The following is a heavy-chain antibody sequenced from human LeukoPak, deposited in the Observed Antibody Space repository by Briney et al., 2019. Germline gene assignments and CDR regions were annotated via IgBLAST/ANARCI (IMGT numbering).Heavy chain of an antibody. CDR2: ITGGADST. Sequence: GGSLRLSCAGSGFTFNNYPISWVRQTPGKGLEWVSAITGGADSTYYADSVKGRFTISRDNSRNTLFLEMSSLRSEDTAVYYCAKDSPPAVGWGQGTLVTVSS. CDR1: GFTFNNYP. V-gene: IGHV3-23*01. CDR3: AKDSPPAVG. D-gene: IGHD4-23*01. J-gene: IGHJ4*02.